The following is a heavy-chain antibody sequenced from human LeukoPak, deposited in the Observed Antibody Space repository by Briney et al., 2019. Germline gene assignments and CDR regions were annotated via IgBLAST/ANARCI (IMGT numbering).Heavy chain of an antibody. CDR1: GGSISGSY. Sequence: PSETLSLTCTVSGGSISGSYWSWIRQPPGKGLEWIGYIYFTGSTNYNPSLKSRVTMSLDTSNNQFSLKLTSLTAADTAVYYCARSERGYSYGWYDFWGQGTLATVSS. J-gene: IGHJ4*02. CDR2: IYFTGST. V-gene: IGHV4-59*01. D-gene: IGHD5-18*01. CDR3: ARSERGYSYGWYDF.